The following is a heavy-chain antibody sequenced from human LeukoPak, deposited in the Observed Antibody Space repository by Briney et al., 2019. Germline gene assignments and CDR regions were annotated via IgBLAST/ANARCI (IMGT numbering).Heavy chain of an antibody. D-gene: IGHD3-3*01. CDR1: GYTFTSYD. CDR3: ARGYDFWSGYHEFDY. V-gene: IGHV1-8*01. CDR2: MNPNSGST. J-gene: IGHJ4*02. Sequence: ASVKVSCKASGYTFTSYDINWVRQATGQGLEWMGWMNPNSGSTGYAQKFQGRVTMTRNTSISTAYMELSSLRSEDTAVYYCARGYDFWSGYHEFDYWGQGTLVTVSS.